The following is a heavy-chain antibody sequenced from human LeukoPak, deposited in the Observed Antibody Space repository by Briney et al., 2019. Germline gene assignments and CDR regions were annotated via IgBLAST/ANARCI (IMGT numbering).Heavy chain of an antibody. CDR3: AKEPRENSGYYVSGWFDP. CDR1: GFTFSSYA. CDR2: ISGSGGST. V-gene: IGHV3-23*01. Sequence: PGGSLRLSYAASGFTFSSYAMSWVRQAPGKGLEWVSAISGSGGSTYYADSVKGRFTISRDNSKNTLFLQMNSLRADDTAVYYCAKEPRENSGYYVSGWFDPWGQGTLVTVSS. D-gene: IGHD5-12*01. J-gene: IGHJ5*02.